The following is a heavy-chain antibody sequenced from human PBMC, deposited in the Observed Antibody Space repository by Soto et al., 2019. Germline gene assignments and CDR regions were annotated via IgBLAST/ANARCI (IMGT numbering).Heavy chain of an antibody. CDR3: ARDLSGCSGGSCYSARFDY. J-gene: IGHJ4*02. CDR2: INAGNGNT. D-gene: IGHD2-15*01. Sequence: ASVKVSCKASGYTFTSYAMHWVRQAPGQRLEWMGWINAGNGNTKYSQKFQGRVTITRDTSASTAYMELSSLRSEDTAVYYCARDLSGCSGGSCYSARFDYWGQGTLVTVSS. CDR1: GYTFTSYA. V-gene: IGHV1-3*01.